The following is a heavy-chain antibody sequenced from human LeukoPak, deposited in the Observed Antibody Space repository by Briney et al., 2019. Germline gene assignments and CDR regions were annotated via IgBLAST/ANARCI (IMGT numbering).Heavy chain of an antibody. CDR2: INPKRGGT. CDR3: ARDLHRVVVRGVPHYYYYMDV. V-gene: IGHV1-2*02. CDR1: GYTFTGYY. D-gene: IGHD3-10*01. Sequence: SSVNVSCKASGYTFTGYYMHWVRQAPGQGLEGMGGINPKRGGTNYPQKFQGRVTMTSDTSTRTDYMELRSLRSDDTAVYYCARDLHRVVVRGVPHYYYYMDVWGKGTTVTISS. J-gene: IGHJ6*03.